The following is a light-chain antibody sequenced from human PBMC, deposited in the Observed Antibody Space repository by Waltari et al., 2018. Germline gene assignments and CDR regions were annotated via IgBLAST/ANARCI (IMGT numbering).Light chain of an antibody. J-gene: IGKJ2*01. CDR3: QQYVSSPPT. Sequence: EIVLTQSPGTLSLSPGERATLSCRASQSVTSSYLAWYQQKPGQAPRLLIYGASSRAAGIPDRFIASGSGTDFTRTISRLEPEDCAVYCCQQYVSSPPTFGQGTKLEIK. CDR1: QSVTSSY. V-gene: IGKV3-20*01. CDR2: GAS.